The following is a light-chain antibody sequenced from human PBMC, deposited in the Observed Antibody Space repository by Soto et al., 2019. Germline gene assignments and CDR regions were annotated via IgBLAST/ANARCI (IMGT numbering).Light chain of an antibody. Sequence: EIVLTQSPVTLSLSPGERATLSCRASQSVSSYLAWYQQKPGQAPRLLIYDASNRATGIPARFSGSGSGTDFTLTISSLEPEDFAVYYCQQRSNWPRGFTFGPGTKVDIK. CDR1: QSVSSY. V-gene: IGKV3-11*01. CDR3: QQRSNWPRGFT. J-gene: IGKJ3*01. CDR2: DAS.